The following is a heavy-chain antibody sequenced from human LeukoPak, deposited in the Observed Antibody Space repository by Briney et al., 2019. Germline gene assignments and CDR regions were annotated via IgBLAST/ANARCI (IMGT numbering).Heavy chain of an antibody. CDR3: ARDFGFSPSSGYSFDY. D-gene: IGHD3-22*01. J-gene: IGHJ4*02. CDR1: GYTFSRYG. CDR2: IWYDGSNR. Sequence: GGSLRLSCAASGYTFSRYGMHWVRQAPGKGLEWVAVIWYDGSNRQYVDSVKGRFTISRDNSKNTLYLQMNSLRADDTAVYYCARDFGFSPSSGYSFDYWGQGTLVTVSS. V-gene: IGHV3-33*01.